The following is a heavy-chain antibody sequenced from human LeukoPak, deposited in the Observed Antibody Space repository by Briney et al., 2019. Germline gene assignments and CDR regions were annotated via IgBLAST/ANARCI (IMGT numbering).Heavy chain of an antibody. V-gene: IGHV3-23*01. CDR1: GFTFSSYA. J-gene: IGHJ4*02. D-gene: IGHD2-15*01. Sequence: AGGSLRLSCAASGFTFSSYAMSWVRQAPGKGLEWVSAISGSGSSTYYANSVKGRFTISRDNSKNTLYLQVNSLRAEDTAVYYCASHCSGGSCYFWGQGTLVSVSS. CDR3: ASHCSGGSCYF. CDR2: ISGSGSST.